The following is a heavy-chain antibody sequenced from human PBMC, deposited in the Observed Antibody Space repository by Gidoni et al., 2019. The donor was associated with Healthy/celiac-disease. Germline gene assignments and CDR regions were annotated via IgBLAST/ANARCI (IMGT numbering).Heavy chain of an antibody. J-gene: IGHJ6*03. D-gene: IGHD2-2*01. CDR3: ARTVVPAALRLEMDV. CDR1: GFTFSSYA. V-gene: IGHV3-23*01. Sequence: EVQLSESGGGLVQPGGSLRPSCAASGFTFSSYAMSWVRQAPGKGLEWVPASSGSGGTTYYADSVKGRFTISRDNSKNTLYLQMNSLRAEDTAVYDCARTVVPAALRLEMDVWGKGTTVTVSS. CDR2: SSGSGGTT.